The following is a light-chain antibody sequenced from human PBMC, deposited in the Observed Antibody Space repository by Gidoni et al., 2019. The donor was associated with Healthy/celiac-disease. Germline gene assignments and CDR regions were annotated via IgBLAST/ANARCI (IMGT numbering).Light chain of an antibody. CDR1: QSVSSSY. CDR3: QQYGSLPGT. V-gene: IGKV3-20*01. J-gene: IGKJ2*02. CDR2: GAS. Sequence: EIVLTQSPGTLSLSPGERATLSCRASQSVSSSYLAWYQQKPGQAPRLLIYGASSRATGIPDRFSGSGSGTDFTLTISRLEPEDFAVYYCQQYGSLPGTFXQXTKLEIK.